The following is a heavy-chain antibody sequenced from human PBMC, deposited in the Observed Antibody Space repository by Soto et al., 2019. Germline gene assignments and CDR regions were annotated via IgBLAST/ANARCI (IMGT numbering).Heavy chain of an antibody. Sequence: GGSLRLSCAASGFTVSSSYMNWVRQAPGKGLEWVSVIYSGGSTYYADSVKGRFTISRDNSKNTLFLQMNSLRAEDTAVYYCARDYNGWPTLPGYWGQGTLVTVSS. J-gene: IGHJ4*02. CDR3: ARDYNGWPTLPGY. D-gene: IGHD6-19*01. CDR1: GFTVSSSY. CDR2: IYSGGST. V-gene: IGHV3-53*01.